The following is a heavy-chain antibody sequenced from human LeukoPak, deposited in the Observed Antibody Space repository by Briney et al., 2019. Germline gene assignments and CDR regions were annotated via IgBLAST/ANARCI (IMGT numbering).Heavy chain of an antibody. CDR1: GGTFSSYA. CDR3: ARSAAIYYYYMDV. D-gene: IGHD2-2*01. CDR2: IIPIFGTA. J-gene: IGHJ6*03. Sequence: ASVKVSCKASGGTFSSYAISWVRQAPGQGLEWMGGIIPIFGTANYAQKFQGRVTITADKSTSTAYMELSSLRSEDTAVYYCARSAAIYYYYMDVWGKGTTVTVSS. V-gene: IGHV1-69*06.